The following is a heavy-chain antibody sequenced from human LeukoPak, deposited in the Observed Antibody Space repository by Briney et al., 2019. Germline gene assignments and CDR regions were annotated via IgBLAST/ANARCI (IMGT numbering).Heavy chain of an antibody. V-gene: IGHV3-49*03. D-gene: IGHD5-18*01. CDR1: GFTFGDYA. CDR2: IRSKAYGGTT. J-gene: IGHJ4*02. CDR3: TRGRGYSYGGRWADFDY. Sequence: GGSLRLSCTASGFTFGDYAMSWFRQAPGKGLEWVGFIRSKAYGGTTEYAASVKGGFTISRDDSKSIAYLQMNSLKTEDTAVYYCTRGRGYSYGGRWADFDYWGQGTLVTVSS.